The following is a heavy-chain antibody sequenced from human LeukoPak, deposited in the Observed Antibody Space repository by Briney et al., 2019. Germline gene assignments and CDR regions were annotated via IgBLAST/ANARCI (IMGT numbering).Heavy chain of an antibody. J-gene: IGHJ5*02. Sequence: SETLSLTCAVYGGSFSGYYWSWIRQPPGKGLEWLGEINHSGSTNYNPSLKSRVTISVDTSKNQFSLKLSSVTAADTAVYYCARRGGYGGGSGNWFDPWGQGTLVTVSS. CDR1: GGSFSGYY. D-gene: IGHD5-12*01. V-gene: IGHV4-34*01. CDR2: INHSGST. CDR3: ARRGGYGGGSGNWFDP.